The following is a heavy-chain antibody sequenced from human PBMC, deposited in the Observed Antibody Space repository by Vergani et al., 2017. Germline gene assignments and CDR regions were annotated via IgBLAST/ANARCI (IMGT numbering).Heavy chain of an antibody. Sequence: QVQLQESGPGLVKPSQTLSLTCTVSGDSISRGGYSWNWIRQHPGKGLEWIGYIYYSGSTNYNSSLKSRVSMSVDTSKNQFSLRLSSVTAADTAVYYCAREVGTEGFDYWGQGTLVTVSS. CDR2: IYYSGST. D-gene: IGHD2-21*02. CDR1: GDSISRGGYS. CDR3: AREVGTEGFDY. J-gene: IGHJ4*02. V-gene: IGHV4-31*03.